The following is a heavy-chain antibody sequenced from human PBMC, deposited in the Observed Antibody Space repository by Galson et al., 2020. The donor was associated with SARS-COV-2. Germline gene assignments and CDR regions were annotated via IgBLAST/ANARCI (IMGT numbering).Heavy chain of an antibody. CDR2: VYVAGGT. Sequence: PGGSLRLSCAASGFTVSSSYMSWVRQAPGKGLEWVSVVYVAGGTYYADSVKGRFTISRDNSKNTLYLQMNSLRAEDTAVYYCARDQDYGGNSGYWGQGTLVTVSS. CDR1: GFTVSSSY. CDR3: ARDQDYGGNSGY. V-gene: IGHV3-53*01. D-gene: IGHD4-17*01. J-gene: IGHJ4*02.